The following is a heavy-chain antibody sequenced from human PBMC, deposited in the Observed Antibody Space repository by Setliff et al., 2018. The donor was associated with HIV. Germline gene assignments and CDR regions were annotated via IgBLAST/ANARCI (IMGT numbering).Heavy chain of an antibody. J-gene: IGHJ6*03. CDR2: IYTSGST. V-gene: IGHV4-4*08. CDR3: ARGMIWGAYYYYMDV. CDR1: GGSISSYY. Sequence: PSETLSLTCTVSGGSISSYYWSWIRQPPGKGLEWIGYIYTSGSTNYNPSIKSRVTISVDTSKNQFSLKLSSVTAADTAVYYCARGMIWGAYYYYMDVWGTGTTVTVSS. D-gene: IGHD3-16*01.